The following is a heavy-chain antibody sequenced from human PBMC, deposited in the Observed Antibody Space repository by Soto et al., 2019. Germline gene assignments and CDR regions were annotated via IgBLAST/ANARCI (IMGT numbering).Heavy chain of an antibody. CDR1: FGSISSTHHY. CDR2: IYYSGLT. Sequence: ETLSLRCTVSFGSISSTHHYWVWIRQPPGKGLEWIGDIYYSGLTRYNPSLKSRVTISVDTSKDQFSLKLSSVTAADTAVYYCARHGYYYDSTGYYYFVWGQGTLVTVSS. CDR3: ARHGYYYDSTGYYYFV. J-gene: IGHJ4*02. D-gene: IGHD3-22*01. V-gene: IGHV4-39*01.